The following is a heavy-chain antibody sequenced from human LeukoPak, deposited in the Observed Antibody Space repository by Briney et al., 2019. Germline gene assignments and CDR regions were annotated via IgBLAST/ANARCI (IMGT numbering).Heavy chain of an antibody. CDR3: ARGAYSSSDDNDY. D-gene: IGHD6-6*01. Sequence: GGSLRLSCAASGFTFSSYRMNWVRQAPGKGLEWVSYISSSSRTIYYADSVKGRFTISRDNAKNSLYLQMNSLRAEDTAVYYCARGAYSSSDDNDYWGQGTLVTVSS. J-gene: IGHJ4*02. V-gene: IGHV3-48*01. CDR2: ISSSSRTI. CDR1: GFTFSSYR.